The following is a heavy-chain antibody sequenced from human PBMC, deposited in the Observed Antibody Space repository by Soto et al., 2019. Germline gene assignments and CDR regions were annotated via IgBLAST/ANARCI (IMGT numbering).Heavy chain of an antibody. CDR2: ISGSGGST. Sequence: EVQLLESGGGLVQPGGSLRLSCAASGFTFSSYAMSWVRQAPGKGLEWVSAISGSGGSTYYADSVKGRFTISRDNSKNTLYLQMNSLRAEDTAVYYCAKGPSYYYDSSGSPDAFDIWGQGTMVTVSS. CDR1: GFTFSSYA. D-gene: IGHD3-22*01. CDR3: AKGPSYYYDSSGSPDAFDI. V-gene: IGHV3-23*01. J-gene: IGHJ3*02.